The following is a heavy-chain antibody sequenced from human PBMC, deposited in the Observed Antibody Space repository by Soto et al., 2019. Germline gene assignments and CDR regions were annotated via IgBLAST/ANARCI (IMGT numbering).Heavy chain of an antibody. CDR2: ISSSNAYI. V-gene: IGHV3-21*01. Sequence: PGGSLRLSCAASGLTFNLYNMNWVRQAPGKGLEWVSSISSSNAYIYYADSVRGRFTISRDNDRKSVELQMNSLRVEDTAVYYCVSPATHGRKYYFQWWGQGTMVTVSS. J-gene: IGHJ4*01. CDR3: VSPATHGRKYYFQW. CDR1: GLTFNLYN.